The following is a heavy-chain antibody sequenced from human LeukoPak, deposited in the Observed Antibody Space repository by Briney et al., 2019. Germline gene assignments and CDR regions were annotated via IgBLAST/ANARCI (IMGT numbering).Heavy chain of an antibody. V-gene: IGHV4-59*08. D-gene: IGHD1-26*01. CDR3: ARHSGSSPHYFDY. J-gene: IGHJ4*02. Sequence: PSGTLSLTCTVSGGSISSYYWSWIRQPPGKGPEWIGFIYYSGSTHYKSSLKSRVTISVDTSKNQFSLKLSSVTAADTAVYYCARHSGSSPHYFDYWGQGTLVTVSS. CDR1: GGSISSYY. CDR2: IYYSGST.